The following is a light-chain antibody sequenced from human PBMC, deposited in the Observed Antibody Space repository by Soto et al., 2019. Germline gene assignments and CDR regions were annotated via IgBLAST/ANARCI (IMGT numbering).Light chain of an antibody. CDR2: GDN. J-gene: IGLJ2*01. Sequence: QSVLTQPPSVSGAQGQMVTIPCTGSSSNIGSFYDVHWYQQLPGTVPKLLIYGDNNQPSGVPDRLSGSKSGTAASLAITGLQAEDEADYYCQSYDNSLNHVVFGGGTKQTVL. CDR1: SSNIGSFYD. V-gene: IGLV1-40*01. CDR3: QSYDNSLNHVV.